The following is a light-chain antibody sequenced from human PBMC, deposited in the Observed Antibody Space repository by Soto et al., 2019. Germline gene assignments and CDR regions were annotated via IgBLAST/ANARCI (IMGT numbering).Light chain of an antibody. J-gene: IGKJ3*01. CDR1: QSIGNY. CDR3: QQRSSWPFT. Sequence: EVVLTQSPATLSLSPGEGATLSCRASQSIGNYSAWYQQKPGQAPRLLIYATSNRATGTPARFSGSGSGTDFTLTISSLEPEDFAVYYCQQRSSWPFTFGPGTKVDIK. V-gene: IGKV3-11*01. CDR2: ATS.